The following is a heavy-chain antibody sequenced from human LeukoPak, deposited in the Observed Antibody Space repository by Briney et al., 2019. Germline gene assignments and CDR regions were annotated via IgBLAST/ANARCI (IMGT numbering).Heavy chain of an antibody. Sequence: GGSLRLSCAASGFPFNAYWMTWVRQAPGKGLEWVANIRQDGDTKYYVDSVKGRFTISRDNAMNSLYLQMNSLRAEDTAIYYCARSLPYGTTWYGRSDFWGQGTLVTVSS. CDR2: IRQDGDTK. CDR3: ARSLPYGTTWYGRSDF. CDR1: GFPFNAYW. V-gene: IGHV3-7*03. J-gene: IGHJ4*02. D-gene: IGHD6-13*01.